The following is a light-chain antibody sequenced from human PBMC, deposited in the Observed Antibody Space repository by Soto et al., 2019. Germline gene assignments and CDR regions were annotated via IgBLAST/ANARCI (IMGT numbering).Light chain of an antibody. CDR2: GAS. V-gene: IGKV3-20*01. CDR1: QSISSSS. J-gene: IGKJ2*02. CDR3: QQYGSSPMCT. Sequence: EIVLTQSPGTLSLSPGERATLSCRASQSISSSSLAWYQQKPGQAPRLLIYGASSRATGIPARFSGSGSGTDFSLTISRLEPEDFAVYYCQQYGSSPMCTFGQGTKLEI.